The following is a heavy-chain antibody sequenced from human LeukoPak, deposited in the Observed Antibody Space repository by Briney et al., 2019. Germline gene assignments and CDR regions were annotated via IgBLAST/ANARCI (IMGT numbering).Heavy chain of an antibody. D-gene: IGHD6-19*01. V-gene: IGHV1-2*02. CDR2: INPNSGGT. J-gene: IGHJ4*02. CDR1: GYTFTDYY. CDR3: ARAPEWLIFDY. Sequence: ASVKVSCKASGYTFTDYYVHWVRQAPGQGLEWMGWINPNSGGTNYAQRFQGRVTVTRDTSISTAYMELSSLRSDDTAAYYCARAPEWLIFDYWGQGTLVTVSS.